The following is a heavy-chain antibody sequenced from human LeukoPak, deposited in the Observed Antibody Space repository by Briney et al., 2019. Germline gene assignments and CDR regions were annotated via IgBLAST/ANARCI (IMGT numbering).Heavy chain of an antibody. CDR3: ARDKGSYYPFDY. V-gene: IGHV3-48*03. Sequence: GGSLRLSCAASGFSLSNYEMNWVRQAPGKGLEWVSYISTSGSTTYYADSVKGRFTISRDNAKNSLYLQMNSLRAEDTAVYYCARDKGSYYPFDYWSQGTLVTVSS. CDR1: GFSLSNYE. J-gene: IGHJ4*02. CDR2: ISTSGSTT. D-gene: IGHD3-10*01.